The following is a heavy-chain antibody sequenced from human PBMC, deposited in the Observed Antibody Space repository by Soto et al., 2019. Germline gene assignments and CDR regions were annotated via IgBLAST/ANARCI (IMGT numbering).Heavy chain of an antibody. V-gene: IGHV3-30*18. CDR2: ISYDGSNK. CDR3: AKDYSNYVYYHYGMDV. J-gene: IGHJ6*02. D-gene: IGHD4-4*01. Sequence: QVQLVESGGGVVQPGRSLRLSCAASGFTFSSYGMHWVRQAPGKGLEWVAVISYDGSNKYYADSVKGRFTISRDNSKNPLYLQMNSLRAEDTAVYYCAKDYSNYVYYHYGMDVWGQGTTVTVSS. CDR1: GFTFSSYG.